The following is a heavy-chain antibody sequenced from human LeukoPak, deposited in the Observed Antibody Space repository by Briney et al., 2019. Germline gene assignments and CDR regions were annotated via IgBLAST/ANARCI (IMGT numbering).Heavy chain of an antibody. J-gene: IGHJ4*02. CDR2: IFYSGST. D-gene: IGHD3/OR15-3a*01. Sequence: SETLSLTCTVSGGSVSSGSYYWRWIRQPPGKGLEWIGYIFYSGSTNYNPSLKSRVTISVDTSKNQFSLKLSSVTAADTAVYYCARESSQRWTFDYWGQGTLVTVSS. V-gene: IGHV4-61*01. CDR3: ARESSQRWTFDY. CDR1: GGSVSSGSYY.